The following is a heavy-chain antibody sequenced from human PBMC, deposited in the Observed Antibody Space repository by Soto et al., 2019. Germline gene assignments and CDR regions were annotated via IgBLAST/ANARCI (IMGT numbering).Heavy chain of an antibody. D-gene: IGHD5-18*01. CDR3: ARVGAEDTAMVTP. J-gene: IGHJ4*02. CDR1: GGTFSSYA. Sequence: QVQLVQSGAEVKKPGSSVKVSCKASGGTFSSYAISWVRQAPGQGLEWMGGIIPIFGTANYAQKFQGRVRIPADDSRSTANREVGSLRSEDTAVYYCARVGAEDTAMVTPGGQGPLVTVSS. V-gene: IGHV1-69*12. CDR2: IIPIFGTA.